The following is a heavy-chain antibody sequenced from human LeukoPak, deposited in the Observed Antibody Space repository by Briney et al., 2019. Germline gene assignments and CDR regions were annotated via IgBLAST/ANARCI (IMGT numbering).Heavy chain of an antibody. D-gene: IGHD5-18*01. Sequence: SETLSLACNVSGGSIRGYYWSWIRQPPGKGLEWIGYIYSSGSTNYNPSLKSRVTMSGDTSKNQFSLKMSSVSAADTAVYYCARGLHGYTYGYVPWELYYYMDVWGKGTTVTISS. V-gene: IGHV4-4*08. CDR3: ARGLHGYTYGYVPWELYYYMDV. J-gene: IGHJ6*03. CDR1: GGSIRGYY. CDR2: IYSSGST.